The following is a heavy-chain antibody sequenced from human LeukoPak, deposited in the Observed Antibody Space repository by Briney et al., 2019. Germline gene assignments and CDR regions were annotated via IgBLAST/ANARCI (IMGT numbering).Heavy chain of an antibody. V-gene: IGHV3-30*03. CDR1: GFIFSNYG. D-gene: IGHD5-18*01. CDR2: ISYDGSNK. Sequence: PGRSLRLSCAASGFIFSNYGMHWVRQAPGKGLEWVAVISYDGSNKYYADSVKGRFTISRDNSKNTLYLQMNSLRAEDTAVYYCASSDGDTAMAHPPSYYWGQGTLVTVSS. CDR3: ASSDGDTAMAHPPSYY. J-gene: IGHJ4*02.